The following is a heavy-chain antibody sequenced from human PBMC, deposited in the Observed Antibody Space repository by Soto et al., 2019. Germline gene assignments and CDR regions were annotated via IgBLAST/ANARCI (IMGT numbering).Heavy chain of an antibody. CDR2: IIPIFGTA. D-gene: IGHD6-6*01. CDR3: AREPAARPRRPYYFDY. Sequence: QVQLVQSGAEVKKPGSSVKVSCKASGGTFSSYAISWVRQAPGQGLEWMGGIIPIFGTANYAQKSQGRVTITADESTSTAYMELSSLRSEDTAVYYCAREPAARPRRPYYFDYWGQGTLVTVSS. CDR1: GGTFSSYA. V-gene: IGHV1-69*01. J-gene: IGHJ4*02.